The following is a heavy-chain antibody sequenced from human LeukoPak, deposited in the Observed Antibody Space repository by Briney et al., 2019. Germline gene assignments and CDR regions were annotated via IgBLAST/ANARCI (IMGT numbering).Heavy chain of an antibody. Sequence: GASVKVSCKPSGDKFSDYCIHWVRQAPGQGLEWMGWINPKSGASSSAQSFQGRVTMTRDTSLNTLYMELSRLTSDDTAVYFCARGTVTTSFVLSGWFDPWGPGALVTVSS. CDR1: GDKFSDYC. D-gene: IGHD4-17*01. V-gene: IGHV1-2*02. CDR3: ARGTVTTSFVLSGWFDP. CDR2: INPKSGAS. J-gene: IGHJ5*02.